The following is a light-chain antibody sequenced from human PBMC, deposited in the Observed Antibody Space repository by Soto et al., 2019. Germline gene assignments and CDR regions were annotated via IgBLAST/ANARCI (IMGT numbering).Light chain of an antibody. CDR3: QQFHSFPWT. J-gene: IGKJ1*01. V-gene: IGKV1-5*01. CDR1: QTIHSF. Sequence: DNQMTQSPATVSASVGDRVTITCRASQTIHSFLAWYQQKAGKAPKLLIYDASNLESGVPSRFSGSGSGTEFTLTVSSLQPDDFATFYCQQFHSFPWTFGQGSKVDI. CDR2: DAS.